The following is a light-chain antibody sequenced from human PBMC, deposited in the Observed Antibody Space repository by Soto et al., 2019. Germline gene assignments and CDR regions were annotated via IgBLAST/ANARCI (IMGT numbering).Light chain of an antibody. V-gene: IGLV2-14*02. CDR1: SSDVGSYNL. Sequence: QSALTQPASVSGSPGQSITISCTGTSSDVGSYNLVSWYQQYPGKAPKLMIYEVSNRPSGVSNRFSGSKSGNTASLTISGLQAEDEADYYCFSYTTSTTLGVFGGGTKLTVL. CDR2: EVS. J-gene: IGLJ2*01. CDR3: FSYTTSTTLGV.